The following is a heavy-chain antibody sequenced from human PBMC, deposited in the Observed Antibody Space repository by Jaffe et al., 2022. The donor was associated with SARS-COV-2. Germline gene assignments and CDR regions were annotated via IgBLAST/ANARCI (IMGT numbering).Heavy chain of an antibody. D-gene: IGHD2-15*01. V-gene: IGHV3-74*01. CDR2: VNSDGSST. CDR1: GLSLINRW. J-gene: IGHJ4*02. Sequence: EEQLVESGGGLVQPGGSLRLSCAGSGLSLINRWMHWVRQAPGKGLEWVSRVNSDGSSTVYADSVKGRFTISRDNARSTLYLQLNSLRVEDTAVYYCARGGPAYYFDYWGQGILVTVSS. CDR3: ARGGPAYYFDY.